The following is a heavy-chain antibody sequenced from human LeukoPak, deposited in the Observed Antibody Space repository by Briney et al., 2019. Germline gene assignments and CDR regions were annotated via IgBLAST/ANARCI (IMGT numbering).Heavy chain of an antibody. CDR3: AKDTGLSGSYDFDY. D-gene: IGHD1-26*01. J-gene: IGHJ4*02. Sequence: GGSLRLSCAASGFTFDDYAMHWVRQAPGKGLEWVSLISGDGGNTYYADSVKGRFTISRDNSKNSLYLQMNSLRTEDTALYYCAKDTGLSGSYDFDYWGQGTLVTVSS. V-gene: IGHV3-43*02. CDR1: GFTFDDYA. CDR2: ISGDGGNT.